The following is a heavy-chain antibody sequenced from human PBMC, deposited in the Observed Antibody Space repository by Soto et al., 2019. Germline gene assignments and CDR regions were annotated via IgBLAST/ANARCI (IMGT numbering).Heavy chain of an antibody. CDR3: ATFPAGTIHFNF. D-gene: IGHD2-2*01. Sequence: QVQLEQSGPEEMKSGASVRISCKASGYSFTTYDITWVRQAPGQGPEGMGWISTKRANTNYAVKFRGRVRLTTATPTGTAYMDVRSLTSDDTAIYYCATFPAGTIHFNFWGQGTLITVSS. J-gene: IGHJ4*02. CDR2: ISTKRANT. V-gene: IGHV1-18*04. CDR1: GYSFTTYD.